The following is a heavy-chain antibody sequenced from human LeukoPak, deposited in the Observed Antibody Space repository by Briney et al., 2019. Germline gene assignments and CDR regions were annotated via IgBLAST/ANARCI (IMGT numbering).Heavy chain of an antibody. D-gene: IGHD3-9*01. CDR1: GYTFSNYG. J-gene: IGHJ4*02. CDR2: ISVYTGYT. V-gene: IGHV1-18*01. Sequence: GESLKISCKASGYTFSNYGVTWVRQAPGQGLEWMGWISVYTGYTNYAQNFQGRVTMTTDTSTNTAYMELRSLTSDDTAVYFCARDGGYFDWPRPRPGKYYFDHWGQGTLVTVTS. CDR3: ARDGGYFDWPRPRPGKYYFDH.